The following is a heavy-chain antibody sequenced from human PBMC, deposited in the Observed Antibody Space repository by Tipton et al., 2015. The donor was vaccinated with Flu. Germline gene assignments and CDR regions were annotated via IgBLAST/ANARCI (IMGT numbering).Heavy chain of an antibody. CDR2: ISSSGRTI. CDR3: ARDHPPTVTVLGQITNYCGKSV. Sequence: GSLRLSCAASGFTFSDYYMIWIRQAPGKGLEWVSHISSSGRTINYADSVKGRFTICRDNAKRSVYLQMNSLRAEETAVYYCARDHPPTVTVLGQITNYCGKSVWLPGTAVTVSS. CDR1: GFTFSDYY. D-gene: IGHD3-3*01. J-gene: IGHJ6*02. V-gene: IGHV3-11*01.